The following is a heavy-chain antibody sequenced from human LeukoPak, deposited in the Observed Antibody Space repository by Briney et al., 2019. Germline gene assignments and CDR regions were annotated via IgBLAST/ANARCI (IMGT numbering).Heavy chain of an antibody. Sequence: PSETLSLTCAVSGGSISSNSYYWGWLRQPPGKGLEWIGSIYYSGSTYYNPSLKSRVTMSVDTSKNQFSLKLSSVTAADTAVYYCARTRYYYNSRSYGAPYYFDYWGQGTLVTVSS. CDR3: ARTRYYYNSRSYGAPYYFDY. V-gene: IGHV4-39*01. CDR2: IYYSGST. J-gene: IGHJ4*02. D-gene: IGHD3-10*01. CDR1: GGSISSNSYY.